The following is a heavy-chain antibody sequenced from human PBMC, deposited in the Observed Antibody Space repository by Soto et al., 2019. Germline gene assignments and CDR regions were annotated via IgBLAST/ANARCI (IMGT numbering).Heavy chain of an antibody. V-gene: IGHV3-23*01. CDR3: AKAPTYIVVVPAAMYD. D-gene: IGHD2-2*01. CDR2: ISGSGGST. J-gene: IGHJ4*02. Sequence: GGSLRLSCAASGFTFSSYAMSWVRQAPGKGLEWVSAISGSGGSTYYADSVKGRFTISRDNSKNTLYLQMNSLRAEDTAVYYCAKAPTYIVVVPAAMYDWGQGTLVTVSS. CDR1: GFTFSSYA.